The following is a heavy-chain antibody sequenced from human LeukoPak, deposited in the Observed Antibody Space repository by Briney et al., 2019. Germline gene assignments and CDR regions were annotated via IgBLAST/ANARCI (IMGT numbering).Heavy chain of an antibody. V-gene: IGHV4-61*01. D-gene: IGHD2-15*01. CDR1: GGSVSGGSYY. CDR2: IYYSGST. CDR3: ATPNGGGSDIYYYGMDV. J-gene: IGHJ6*02. Sequence: SETLSLTCTVSGGSVSGGSYYWSWIRQPPGKGLEWIGYIYYSGSTNYNPSLKSRVTISVDTSKNQFSLKLSSVTAADTAVYYCATPNGGGSDIYYYGMDVWGQGTTVTVSS.